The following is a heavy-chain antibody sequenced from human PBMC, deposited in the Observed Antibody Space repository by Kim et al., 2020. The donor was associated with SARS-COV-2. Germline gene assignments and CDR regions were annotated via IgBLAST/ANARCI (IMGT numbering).Heavy chain of an antibody. D-gene: IGHD6-13*01. CDR3: ARDGSSHPFDY. J-gene: IGHJ4*02. CDR2: N. Sequence: NDYAVSVKSRITINPDTSKNQFSQQLNSVTPEDTAVYYCARDGSSHPFDYWGQGTLVTVSS. V-gene: IGHV6-1*01.